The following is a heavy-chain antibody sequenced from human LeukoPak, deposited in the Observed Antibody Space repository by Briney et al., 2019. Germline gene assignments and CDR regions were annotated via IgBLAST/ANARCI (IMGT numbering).Heavy chain of an antibody. Sequence: PGGSLRLSCAASGFTFSSYAMSWVRQAPGKGLEWVSAISGSGGSTYYADSVKGRFTISRDNSKNTLYLQMNSLRAEDTAVYYCAKVQDYGDFAGYFQHWGQGTLVTVSS. D-gene: IGHD4-17*01. CDR2: ISGSGGST. CDR1: GFTFSSYA. J-gene: IGHJ1*01. CDR3: AKVQDYGDFAGYFQH. V-gene: IGHV3-23*01.